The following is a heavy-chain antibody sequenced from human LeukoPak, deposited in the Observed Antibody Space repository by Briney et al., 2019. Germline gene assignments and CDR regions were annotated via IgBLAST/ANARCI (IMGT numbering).Heavy chain of an antibody. J-gene: IGHJ6*03. Sequence: PSETLSLTCTVSGGSISSYYWSWIRQPPGKGLEWIGYIYYSGSTNYNPSLKSRVTISVDTSKNQFSLKLSSVTAADTAVYYCARVGGDSSFYYYYMDVWGKGTTVTVSS. CDR1: GGSISSYY. D-gene: IGHD3-22*01. CDR3: ARVGGDSSFYYYYMDV. V-gene: IGHV4-59*01. CDR2: IYYSGST.